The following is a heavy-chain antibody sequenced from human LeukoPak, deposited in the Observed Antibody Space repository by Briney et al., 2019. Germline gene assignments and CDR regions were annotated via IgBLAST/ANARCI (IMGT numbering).Heavy chain of an antibody. V-gene: IGHV4-59*01. CDR1: SGSIGSYY. J-gene: IGHJ3*02. Sequence: SETLSLTCTVSSGSIGSYYWSWIRQPPGKGLEWIGYIYYSGSTNYNPSLKSRVTISVDTSKNQFSLKLNSVTAADTAVYYCARDHSSGWYRGAFDIWGQGTMVTVSS. CDR2: IYYSGST. CDR3: ARDHSSGWYRGAFDI. D-gene: IGHD6-19*01.